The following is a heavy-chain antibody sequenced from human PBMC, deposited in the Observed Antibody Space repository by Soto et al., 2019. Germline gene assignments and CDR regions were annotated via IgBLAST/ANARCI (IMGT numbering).Heavy chain of an antibody. V-gene: IGHV3-64*01. CDR2: ISSNGGTT. J-gene: IGHJ5*01. CDR3: VRRVSGNYDS. Sequence: EVQLAESGGGMVQPGGSLRLSCVASGFTFSSYDMHWVRQAPGKGLEYVSSISSNGGTTYYGNSVKGRFTISRDNSKNTLYLQMGSLRAEDMAVYYGVRRVSGNYDSWGQGTLVTVSS. D-gene: IGHD3-10*01. CDR1: GFTFSSYD.